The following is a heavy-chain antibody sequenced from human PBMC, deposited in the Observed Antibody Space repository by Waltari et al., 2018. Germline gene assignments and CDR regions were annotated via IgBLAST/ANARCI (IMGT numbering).Heavy chain of an antibody. D-gene: IGHD2-2*01. CDR2: IYYSGST. V-gene: IGHV4-59*01. CDR1: GGSISSYY. Sequence: QVQLQESGPGLVKPSETLSLTCTVSGGSISSYYWTWFRPPPGKALGRIGYIYYSGSTNYNPSRKSRVTISVDTSKNQFSLKLSSVTAADTAVYYCARDQIVVVPAAQLNYYYYYGMDVWGQGTTVTVSS. J-gene: IGHJ6*02. CDR3: ARDQIVVVPAAQLNYYYYYGMDV.